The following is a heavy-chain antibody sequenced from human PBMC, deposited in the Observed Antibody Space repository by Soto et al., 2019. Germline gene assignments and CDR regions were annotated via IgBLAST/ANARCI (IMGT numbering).Heavy chain of an antibody. CDR1: GFTFSSYW. Sequence: ESGGGLVQPGGSLRLSCAASGFTFSSYWMTWVRQAPGKGLEWVANINQGGSEKHYVDSVKGRFTISRDNAKNSLYLQMNSLRAEDTAVYYCAREPGPNTFDYWGQGTLVTVSS. V-gene: IGHV3-7*01. CDR2: INQGGSEK. J-gene: IGHJ4*02. CDR3: AREPGPNTFDY.